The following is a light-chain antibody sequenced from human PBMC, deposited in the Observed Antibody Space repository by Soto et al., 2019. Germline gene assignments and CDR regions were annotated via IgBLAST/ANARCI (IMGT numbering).Light chain of an antibody. J-gene: IGLJ2*01. CDR3: SSYGGISAFTV. V-gene: IGLV2-23*03. CDR2: EGT. Sequence: QSALTQPASVSGSPGQSITISCIGTSSDIGTYNYVSWYQKHPGKAPKVIIYEGTKRPSGVSYRFSASKSAYTASLTISGLQPEDEAEYYCSSYGGISAFTVFGGGTQLTVL. CDR1: SSDIGTYNY.